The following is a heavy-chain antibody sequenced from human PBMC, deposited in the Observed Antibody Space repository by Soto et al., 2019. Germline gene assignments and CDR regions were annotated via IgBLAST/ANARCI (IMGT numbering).Heavy chain of an antibody. CDR2: IWYDGSNK. D-gene: IGHD6-13*01. CDR3: ARDSSSSWYYYYYGMDV. CDR1: GGTFSSYG. J-gene: IGHJ6*02. Sequence: QVQLVQSGAEVKKPGSSVKVSCKASGGTFSSYGMHWVRQAPGKGLEWVAVIWYDGSNKYYADSVKGRFTISRDNSKNTLYLQMNSLRAEDTAVYYCARDSSSSWYYYYYGMDVWGQGTTVTVSS. V-gene: IGHV3-33*01.